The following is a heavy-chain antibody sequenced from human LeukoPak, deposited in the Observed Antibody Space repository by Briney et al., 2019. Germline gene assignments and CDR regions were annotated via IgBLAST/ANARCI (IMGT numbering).Heavy chain of an antibody. J-gene: IGHJ4*02. CDR3: ARGSRFGELLLNY. Sequence: SETLSLTCAVYGGSFSGYYWSWIRQPPGKGLEWIGEINHSGSTNYNPSLKSRVTISVDTSKNQFSLKLSSVTAADTAVYYCARGSRFGELLLNYWGQGTLVTVSS. D-gene: IGHD3-10*01. CDR1: GGSFSGYY. V-gene: IGHV4-34*01. CDR2: INHSGST.